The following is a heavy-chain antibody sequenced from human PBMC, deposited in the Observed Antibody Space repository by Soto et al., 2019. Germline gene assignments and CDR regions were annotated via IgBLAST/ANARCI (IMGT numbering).Heavy chain of an antibody. CDR2: ISYDGSNK. V-gene: IGHV3-30*03. CDR3: ASGVGGSGWFFDY. J-gene: IGHJ4*02. Sequence: GGSLRLSCAASGFTFSSYGMHWVRQAPGKGLEWVAVISYDGSNKYYADSVKGRFTISRDNSKNTLYLQMNSLRAEDTAVYYCASGVGGSGWFFDYWGQGTLVTVSS. CDR1: GFTFSSYG. D-gene: IGHD6-19*01.